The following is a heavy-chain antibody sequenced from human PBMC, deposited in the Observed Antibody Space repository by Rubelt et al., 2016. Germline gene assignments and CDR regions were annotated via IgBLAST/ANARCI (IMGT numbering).Heavy chain of an antibody. Sequence: TFSSYAISWVRQAPGQGLEWIGGIIPIFGTANYAQKFQGRVTITADESTSTAYMELSSLRSEDTAVYYCARGLGTFDYWGQGTLVTVSS. D-gene: IGHD3-22*01. V-gene: IGHV1-69*01. J-gene: IGHJ4*02. CDR2: IIPIFGTA. CDR1: TFSSYA. CDR3: ARGLGTFDY.